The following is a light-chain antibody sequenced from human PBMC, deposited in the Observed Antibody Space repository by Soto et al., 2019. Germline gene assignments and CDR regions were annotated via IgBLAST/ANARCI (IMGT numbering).Light chain of an antibody. Sequence: QSVLTQPPSVSGAPGQRVTISCTGSRSNIGAGYDVHWYQQLPGTAPKLLIYGNSNRPSGVPDRFSGSKSGTSASLAITGLQDEDEADYYCQSYDSSLRGWVFGGGTKLTVL. CDR1: RSNIGAGYD. CDR3: QSYDSSLRGWV. J-gene: IGLJ3*02. V-gene: IGLV1-40*01. CDR2: GNS.